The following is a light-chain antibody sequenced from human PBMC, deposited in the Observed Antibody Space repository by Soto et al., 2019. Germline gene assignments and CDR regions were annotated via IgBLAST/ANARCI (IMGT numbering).Light chain of an antibody. CDR1: QDIRGA. J-gene: IGKJ5*01. CDR3: QQFNTYPIT. V-gene: IGKV1-13*02. Sequence: AIQLPQSPSSLSASVGDRVTITCRASQDIRGALAWYQQKPGKAPKLLIYDASSLESGVPSRCSGSGSGTDFTLTISSLQPEDFATDYGQQFNTYPITFGQGTRLEIK. CDR2: DAS.